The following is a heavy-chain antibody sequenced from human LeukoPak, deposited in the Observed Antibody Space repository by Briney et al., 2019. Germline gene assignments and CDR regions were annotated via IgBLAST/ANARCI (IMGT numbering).Heavy chain of an antibody. CDR1: GYTFTGYY. CDR2: INPNSGGT. D-gene: IGHD2-21*02. CDR3: ARVSVVTSIHFDY. Sequence: ASVKVSCKASGYTFTGYYMHWVRQAPGQGLEWMGWINPNSGGTNYAQKFQGRVTMTRDTSISTAYMELSRLRSDDTAVYYCARVSVVTSIHFDYWGQGTLVTVSS. V-gene: IGHV1-2*02. J-gene: IGHJ4*02.